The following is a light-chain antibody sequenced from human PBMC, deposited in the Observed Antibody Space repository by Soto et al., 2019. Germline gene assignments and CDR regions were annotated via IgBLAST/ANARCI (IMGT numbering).Light chain of an antibody. J-gene: IGLJ2*01. Sequence: SYELTQPPSVSVSPGQTATITCSGDKLGDKFASWYQVKPGQSPVMVIYQDTKRRSGIPERFSGSNSGNTATLTVSGTQAMDEADYYCQAWDSSTAIFGGGTKVTVL. CDR3: QAWDSSTAI. V-gene: IGLV3-1*01. CDR1: KLGDKF. CDR2: QDT.